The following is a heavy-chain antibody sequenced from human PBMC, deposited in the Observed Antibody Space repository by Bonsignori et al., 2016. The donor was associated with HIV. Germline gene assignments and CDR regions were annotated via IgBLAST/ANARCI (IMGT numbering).Heavy chain of an antibody. D-gene: IGHD3-10*01. CDR3: ARGRGRDAFDI. J-gene: IGHJ3*02. CDR2: IYYSGST. V-gene: IGHV4-39*07. Sequence: PGKGLEWIGSIYYSGSTYYNPSLKSRVTISVDTSKNQFSLKLSSVTAADTAVYYCARGRGRDAFDIWGQGTMVTVSS.